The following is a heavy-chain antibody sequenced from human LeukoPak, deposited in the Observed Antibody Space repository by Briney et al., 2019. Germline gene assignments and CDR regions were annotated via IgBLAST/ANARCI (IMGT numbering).Heavy chain of an antibody. CDR1: GFTFSSYG. V-gene: IGHV3-33*01. Sequence: GGSLRLSCAASGFTFSSYGMHWVRQAPGKGLEWVAVIWYDGSNKYYADSVKGRFTISRDNSKNTLYLQMSSLRAEDTAVYYCARDLLGSSSWYGNWGQGTLVTVSS. D-gene: IGHD6-13*01. J-gene: IGHJ4*02. CDR3: ARDLLGSSSWYGN. CDR2: IWYDGSNK.